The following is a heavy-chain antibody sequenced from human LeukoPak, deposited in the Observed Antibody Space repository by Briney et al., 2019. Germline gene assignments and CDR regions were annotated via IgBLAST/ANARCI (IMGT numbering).Heavy chain of an antibody. V-gene: IGHV1-3*01. CDR2: IKAGSGDT. CDR1: GYTFTNDV. CDR3: ARDDCGATCYPGGY. J-gene: IGHJ4*02. Sequence: ASVKVSCKASGYTFTNDVVHWVRQAPGQRPEWMGWIKAGSGDTKYSPNFQGRVTITRDTSASTAYMELSSLTSEDTALYYCARDDCGATCYPGGYWGQGTLVTVSS. D-gene: IGHD2-21*01.